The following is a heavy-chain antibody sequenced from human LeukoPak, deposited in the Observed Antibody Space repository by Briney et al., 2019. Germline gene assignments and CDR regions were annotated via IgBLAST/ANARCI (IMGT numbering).Heavy chain of an antibody. D-gene: IGHD2-8*01. V-gene: IGHV4-34*01. CDR3: ARGIMVADSAFDI. CDR2: INHSGST. J-gene: IGHJ3*02. CDR1: GGSFIGYY. Sequence: SETLSLTCAVYGGSFIGYYWSGIRQPPGKGLEWIGEINHSGSTNYNPSLKSRVTISVDTSKNQFSLKLSSVTAADRAVYYCARGIMVADSAFDIWGQGTMVTVSS.